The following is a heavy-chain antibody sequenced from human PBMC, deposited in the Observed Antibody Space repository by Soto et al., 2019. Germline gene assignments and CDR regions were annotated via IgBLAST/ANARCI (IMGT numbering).Heavy chain of an antibody. CDR3: ARREMYYDYVWGSYRPTNNWFDP. D-gene: IGHD3-16*02. Sequence: GESLKISCKGSGYRFTSYWIGWVRQMPGKGLEWMGIIYPGDSDTRYSPSFQGQVTISADKSISTAYLQWSSLKASDTAMYYCARREMYYDYVWGSYRPTNNWFDPWGQGTLVTVSS. CDR1: GYRFTSYW. V-gene: IGHV5-51*01. J-gene: IGHJ5*02. CDR2: IYPGDSDT.